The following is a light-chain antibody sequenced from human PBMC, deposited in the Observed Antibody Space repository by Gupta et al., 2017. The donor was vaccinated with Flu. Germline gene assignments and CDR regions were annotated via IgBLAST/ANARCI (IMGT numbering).Light chain of an antibody. V-gene: IGKV1-39*01. Sequence: PSSLSASVGDRVTITCRASQKISSYLIWYQQKPGKAPKLLIYTASKVKSGVPSRFIGSGYGTDFTLTISSLQPEDFANYYCQQRYSTPSTFGQGTKLDIK. CDR2: TAS. CDR1: QKISSY. J-gene: IGKJ2*01. CDR3: QQRYSTPST.